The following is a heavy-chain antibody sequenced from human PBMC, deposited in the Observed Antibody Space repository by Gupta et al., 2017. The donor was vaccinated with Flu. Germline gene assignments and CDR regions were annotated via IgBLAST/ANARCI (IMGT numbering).Heavy chain of an antibody. V-gene: IGHV2-5*02. CDR2: IYWGDDK. CDR3: AQSRKPYSNSWYGNSACDI. CDR1: GFSLSTSGVG. Sequence: GFSLSTSGVGVGWIRQPPGKALEWLALIYWGDDKRYSPSLKSRLTITTDTSKSQVVLTMTNMDPVDTATYYCAQSRKPYSNSWYGNSACDIWVQGPVGTGSS. D-gene: IGHD6-13*01. J-gene: IGHJ3*02.